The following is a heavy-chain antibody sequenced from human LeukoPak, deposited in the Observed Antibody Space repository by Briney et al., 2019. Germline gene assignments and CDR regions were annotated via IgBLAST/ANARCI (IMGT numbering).Heavy chain of an antibody. V-gene: IGHV3-21*01. D-gene: IGHD2-21*02. CDR2: ISSSSSYI. CDR3: ARDDSFHRYFDY. CDR1: GFTFSSYS. J-gene: IGHJ4*02. Sequence: GGSLRLSCAASGFTFSSYSMNWVRQAPGKGLEWVSSISSSSSYIYYADSVKGRFTISRDNAKNSLYLQMNSLRAEDTAVYYCARDDSFHRYFDYWGQGTLVTVSS.